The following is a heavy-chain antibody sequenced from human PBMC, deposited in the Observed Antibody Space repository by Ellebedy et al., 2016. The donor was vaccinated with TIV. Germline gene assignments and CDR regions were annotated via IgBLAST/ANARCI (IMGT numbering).Heavy chain of an antibody. V-gene: IGHV3-9*01. CDR1: GFTFDDYA. CDR2: INWNCGTT. CDR3: ARDLRITARDYYLDY. J-gene: IGHJ4*02. Sequence: SLKISXAASGFTFDDYAMHWVRQAPGKGLQWVSGINWNCGTTDYADFVKGRFTISRDNAKNSLYLQMNRLRADDTAFYYCARDLRITARDYYLDYWGQGTLVTVSS. D-gene: IGHD6-6*01.